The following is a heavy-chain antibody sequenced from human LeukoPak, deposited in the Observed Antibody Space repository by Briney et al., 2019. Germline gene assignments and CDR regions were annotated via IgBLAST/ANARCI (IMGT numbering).Heavy chain of an antibody. CDR3: ARDFSAAFDI. J-gene: IGHJ3*02. V-gene: IGHV4-59*01. CDR1: GGSFGNYY. Sequence: SETLSLTCTVSGGSFGNYYWSWIRQPPGKGLEWIAYIYDSGTTNYNPSLKGRVTISVDTSKNQFSLKLSSVTAADTAVYYCARDFSAAFDIWGQGTMVTVSS. D-gene: IGHD2/OR15-2a*01. CDR2: IYDSGTT.